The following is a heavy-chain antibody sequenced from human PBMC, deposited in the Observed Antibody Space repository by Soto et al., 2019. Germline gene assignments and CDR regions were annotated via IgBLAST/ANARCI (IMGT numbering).Heavy chain of an antibody. V-gene: IGHV6-1*01. CDR2: TYYRSKWYN. CDR1: GDSVSSNSAA. Sequence: PSQTLSLTCAISGDSVSSNSAAWNWIRQSPSRGLEWLGRTYYRSKWYNDYAVSVKSRITINPDTSKNQFSLQLNSVTPEDTAVYYCARGSVADPWYYYYGMDVWGQGTTVTVSS. CDR3: ARGSVADPWYYYYGMDV. D-gene: IGHD6-19*01. J-gene: IGHJ6*02.